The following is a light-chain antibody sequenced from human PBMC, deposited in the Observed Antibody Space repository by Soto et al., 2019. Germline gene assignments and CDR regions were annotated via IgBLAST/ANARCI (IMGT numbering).Light chain of an antibody. CDR2: GAS. V-gene: IGKV3-15*01. CDR1: QSVISS. J-gene: IGKJ4*01. Sequence: EIVVTQSPALVSVSPGERVTLSCRASQSVISSLAWYQQKLGQAPRLLIYGASTRATGIPARFSGSGSGTEFFLNIISLQSEDSAIYYCQHYNNWLGTFGGGTKVEIK. CDR3: QHYNNWLGT.